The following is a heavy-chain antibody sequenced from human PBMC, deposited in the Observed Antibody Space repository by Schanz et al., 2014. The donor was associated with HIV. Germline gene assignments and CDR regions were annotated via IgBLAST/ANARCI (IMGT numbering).Heavy chain of an antibody. Sequence: VQLLESGGGLVQPGGSLRLSCAASGFTFSSYAMSWVRQAPGKGLEWVAVIWYDGSNKYYADSVKGRFTVSRENSKNTLYLQMNSLRAEDTALYYCAKVARWDYYGMDVWGQGTAVTVSS. CDR2: IWYDGSNK. J-gene: IGHJ6*02. V-gene: IGHV3-30*02. CDR1: GFTFSSYA. CDR3: AKVARWDYYGMDV.